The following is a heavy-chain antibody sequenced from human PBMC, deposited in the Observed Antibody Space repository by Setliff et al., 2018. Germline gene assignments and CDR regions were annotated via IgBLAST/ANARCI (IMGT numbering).Heavy chain of an antibody. J-gene: IGHJ4*02. D-gene: IGHD4-17*01. CDR3: AMGRNAKPTTTVTTTF. CDR2: IDSSGSDT. CDR1: GFSFRVYA. Sequence: GGSLRLSCAASGFSFRVYAMTWVRQAPGKGLEWVSSIDSSGSDTNYADSVKGRFTVSRDNSKGALFLQMNSLRAGDTALYYCAMGRNAKPTTTVTTTFWGQGTLVTVSS. V-gene: IGHV3-23*01.